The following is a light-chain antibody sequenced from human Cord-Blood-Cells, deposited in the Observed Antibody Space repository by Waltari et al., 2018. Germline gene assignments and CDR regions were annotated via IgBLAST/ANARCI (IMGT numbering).Light chain of an antibody. CDR2: GAS. CDR1: QGVSSN. V-gene: IGKV3-15*01. J-gene: IGKJ2*01. CDR3: QQYNNWPPLASYT. Sequence: EIVMTQSPATLSVSPGERDTLSCRASQGVSSNLAWYQQKPGQAPRLLIYGASTRATGIPARFSGNGSGTEFTLTISSLQSEDFAVYYCQQYNNWPPLASYTFGQGTKLEIK.